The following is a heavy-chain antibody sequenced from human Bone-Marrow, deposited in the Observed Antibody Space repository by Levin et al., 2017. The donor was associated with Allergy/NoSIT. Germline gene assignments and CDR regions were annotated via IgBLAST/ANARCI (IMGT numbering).Heavy chain of an antibody. CDR1: GFSVYRQY. D-gene: IGHD5-24*01. CDR3: ARSGPDFSNSNYPLYFDN. CDR2: IYSGDTT. Sequence: AGGSLRLSCAASGFSVYRQYMSWVRQAPGKGLEWVSIIYSGDTTFYRDSVKGRFTISRDGSRNALSLQMSSLTAEDTAVYFCARSGPDFSNSNYPLYFDNWGQGTLVTVAS. J-gene: IGHJ4*02. V-gene: IGHV3-53*01.